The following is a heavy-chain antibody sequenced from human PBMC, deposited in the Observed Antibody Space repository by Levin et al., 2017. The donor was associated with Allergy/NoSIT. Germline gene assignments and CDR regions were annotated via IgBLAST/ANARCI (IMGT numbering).Heavy chain of an antibody. J-gene: IGHJ5*02. CDR1: FFSFSFSS. CDR3: ARRGPLYDILTRNWFDP. D-gene: IGHD3-9*01. Sequence: SSETLSLTCAVSFFSFSFSSFLFLLPPPLKGLEWIGEINHSGSTNYNPSLKSRVTISVDTSKNQFSLKLSSVTAADTAVYYCARRGPLYDILTRNWFDPWGQGTLVTVSS. CDR2: INHSGST. V-gene: IGHV4-34*01.